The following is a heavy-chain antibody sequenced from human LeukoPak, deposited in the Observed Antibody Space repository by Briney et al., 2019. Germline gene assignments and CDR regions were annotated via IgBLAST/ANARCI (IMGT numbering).Heavy chain of an antibody. D-gene: IGHD3-9*01. CDR2: INGDGRNI. J-gene: IGHJ6*02. CDR3: TRDLMDYDVSTGLHHYYMDV. CDR1: GFTFSSYW. Sequence: RGSLRLSCVASGFTFSSYWMHWVRQDPRKGLVWVSRINGDGRNINYADSVRGRFTISRDNAKNTLYLQMNTLRVEDTAVYYCTRDLMDYDVSTGLHHYYMDVWGQGTTVTVSS. V-gene: IGHV3-74*01.